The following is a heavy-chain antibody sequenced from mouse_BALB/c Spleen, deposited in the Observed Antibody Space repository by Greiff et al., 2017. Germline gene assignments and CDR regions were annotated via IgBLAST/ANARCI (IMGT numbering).Heavy chain of an antibody. CDR2: IYPGDGST. V-gene: IGHV1S56*01. D-gene: IGHD2-2*01. CDR3: ARHYGYDWYFDV. Sequence: QVHVKQSGPELVKPGASVKMSCKASGYTFTSYYIHWVKQRPGQGLEWIGWIYPGDGSTKYNEKFKGKTTLTADKSSSTAYMLLSSLTSEDSAIYFCARHYGYDWYFDVWGAGTTVTVSS. J-gene: IGHJ1*01. CDR1: GYTFTSYY.